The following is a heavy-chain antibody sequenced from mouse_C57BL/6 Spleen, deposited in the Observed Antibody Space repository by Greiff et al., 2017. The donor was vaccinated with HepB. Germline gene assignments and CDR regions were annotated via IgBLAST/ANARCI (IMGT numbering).Heavy chain of an antibody. J-gene: IGHJ3*01. CDR1: GFSFNTYA. V-gene: IGHV10-1*01. CDR2: IRSKSNNYAT. Sequence: GGGLVQPKGSLKLSCAASGFSFNTYAMNWVRQAPGKGLEWVARIRSKSNNYATYYADSVKDRFTISRDDSESMLYLQMNNLKTEDTAMYYCVRHDYGSSPFAYWGQGTLVTVSA. D-gene: IGHD1-1*01. CDR3: VRHDYGSSPFAY.